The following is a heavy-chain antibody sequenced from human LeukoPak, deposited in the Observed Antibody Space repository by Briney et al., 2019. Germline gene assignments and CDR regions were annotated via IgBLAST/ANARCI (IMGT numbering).Heavy chain of an antibody. CDR3: AKGFYDNSASGVFDI. CDR2: ISNDGSYK. D-gene: IGHD3-22*01. CDR1: GFTFSTYG. J-gene: IGHJ3*02. V-gene: IGHV3-30*18. Sequence: GRSLRLSCAASGFTFSTYGMHWVRQAPGKGLEWVAVISNDGSYKYYADSVKGRFTISRDNSKNTLYLQMNSLRAEDTAVYYCAKGFYDNSASGVFDIWGQGTMVTVSS.